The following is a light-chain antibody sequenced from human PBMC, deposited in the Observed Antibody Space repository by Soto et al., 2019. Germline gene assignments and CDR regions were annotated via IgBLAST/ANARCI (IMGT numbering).Light chain of an antibody. CDR1: QSLADTVGNTH. Sequence: DIVMTQTPLSSPVTLGQSASISCRSSQSLADTVGNTHLSWLQQRPGQSPRLLINQVSNRFFGVPARFGGRGAGRDFTLHISRVEAEDVGLYYCMQTAQFPRTFGQGTKVEI. J-gene: IGKJ1*01. CDR2: QVS. CDR3: MQTAQFPRT. V-gene: IGKV2-24*01.